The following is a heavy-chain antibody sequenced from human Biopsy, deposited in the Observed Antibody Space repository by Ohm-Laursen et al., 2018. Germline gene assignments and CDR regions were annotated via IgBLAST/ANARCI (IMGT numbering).Heavy chain of an antibody. CDR1: GGSISNNNYY. J-gene: IGHJ5*02. V-gene: IGHV4-39*01. D-gene: IGHD3-22*01. CDR3: ERDYDTSGYYYVS. Sequence: SDTLSLTCIVSGGSISNNNYYWGWIRQPPGKGLEWIGSIFYRGSTHYKPSLKSRVNISVDTSKNQFSLKLNSVTAADTAVYYCERDYDTSGYYYVSWGQGTLVTVSS. CDR2: IFYRGST.